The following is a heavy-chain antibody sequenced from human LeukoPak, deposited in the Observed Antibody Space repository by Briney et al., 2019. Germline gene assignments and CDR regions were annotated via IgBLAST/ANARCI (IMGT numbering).Heavy chain of an antibody. CDR2: LNHCHSI. V-gene: IGHV4-34*01. J-gene: IGHJ6*03. Sequence: SDPLSLPCALHGGSFRGYHWSWLRQPRGKGLEGLGELNHCHSIHYNPSLKSRVTISVDTSKNQCSLKLSSVTAADTAVYYCARAYGSWYPQLRYYYYYYMDVWGKGTTVTVSS. CDR3: ARAYGSWYPQLRYYYYYYMDV. D-gene: IGHD6-13*01. CDR1: GGSFRGYH.